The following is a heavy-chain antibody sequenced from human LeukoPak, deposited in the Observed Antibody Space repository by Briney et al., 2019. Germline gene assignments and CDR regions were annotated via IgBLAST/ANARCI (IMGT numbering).Heavy chain of an antibody. J-gene: IGHJ6*02. Sequence: PSETLSLTCTVSGGSISSYYWSWIRQPPGKGLEWIGYIYYSGSTNYNPSLKSRVTISVDTSKNQFSLKLSSVTAADTAVYYCARHPSPVYGSSWYLWAYGYYGMDVWGQGTTVTVSS. V-gene: IGHV4-59*08. CDR2: IYYSGST. D-gene: IGHD6-13*01. CDR3: ARHPSPVYGSSWYLWAYGYYGMDV. CDR1: GGSISSYY.